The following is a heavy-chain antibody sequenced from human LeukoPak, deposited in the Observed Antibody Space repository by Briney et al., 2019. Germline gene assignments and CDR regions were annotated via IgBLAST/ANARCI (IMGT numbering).Heavy chain of an antibody. CDR1: GGSFSGYY. J-gene: IGHJ5*02. Sequence: PSETLSLTCAVYGGSFSGYYWSWIRQPPGKGLEWIGEINHSGSTNYNPSLKSRVTISVDTSKNQFSLKLSSVTAADTAVYYCVRGLVVAATWFDPWGQGTLVTVSS. D-gene: IGHD2-15*01. CDR2: INHSGST. CDR3: VRGLVVAATWFDP. V-gene: IGHV4-34*01.